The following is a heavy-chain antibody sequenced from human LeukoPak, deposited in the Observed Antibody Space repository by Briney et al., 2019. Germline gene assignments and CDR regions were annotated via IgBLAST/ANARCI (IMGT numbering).Heavy chain of an antibody. Sequence: ASVKVSCKASGYTFTSYAMHWVRQAPGQRLEWLGWINPGNGDTKYSQNFQGRVTVTSDTSAATAYVELNSLTSEDTAVYYCARERWHCRVNCYSVYYYALDVWGQRTTVTVSS. V-gene: IGHV1-3*01. J-gene: IGHJ6*02. CDR3: ARERWHCRVNCYSVYYYALDV. CDR2: INPGNGDT. CDR1: GYTFTSYA. D-gene: IGHD2-15*01.